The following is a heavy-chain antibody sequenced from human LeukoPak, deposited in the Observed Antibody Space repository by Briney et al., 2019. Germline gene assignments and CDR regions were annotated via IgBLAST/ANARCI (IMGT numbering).Heavy chain of an antibody. Sequence: GASVKVSCKASGYXFSGYYIHWVRQAPGQGLEWMGWINSNSGGTNYAQKFQGRVTMTRETSISTAYMDLRRLTSDDTAVYYCASSRFLEWLYVLDYWGQGTLVTVSS. CDR3: ASSRFLEWLYVLDY. CDR2: INSNSGGT. D-gene: IGHD3-3*01. CDR1: GYXFSGYY. V-gene: IGHV1-2*02. J-gene: IGHJ4*02.